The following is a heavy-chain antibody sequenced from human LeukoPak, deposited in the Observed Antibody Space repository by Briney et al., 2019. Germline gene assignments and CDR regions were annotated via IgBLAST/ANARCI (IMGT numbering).Heavy chain of an antibody. CDR1: GGSISSYY. CDR3: TTEDVGGYAY. J-gene: IGHJ4*02. D-gene: IGHD5-12*01. Sequence: ETLSLTCTVSGGSISSYYWSWIRQPPGKGLEWVGRIKSKTDGGTTDYAAPVKGRFTISRDDSKNTLYLQMNSLKTEDTAVYYCTTEDVGGYAYRGQGTLVTVSS. V-gene: IGHV3-15*01. CDR2: IKSKTDGGTT.